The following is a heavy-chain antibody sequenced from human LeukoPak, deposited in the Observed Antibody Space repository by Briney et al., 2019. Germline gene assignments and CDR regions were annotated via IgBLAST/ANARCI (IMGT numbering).Heavy chain of an antibody. CDR3: AKAGRSGWYPGWPFDI. Sequence: PGGSLRLSCAASGFTFLTYAMSWVRQDPGKGLQWVSVIRDSGASTYYADSVKGRFTISRDNSKNTLYLQMDSLRAEDTAVYYCAKAGRSGWYPGWPFDIWGQGTMVTVSS. CDR2: IRDSGAST. CDR1: GFTFLTYA. D-gene: IGHD6-19*01. J-gene: IGHJ3*02. V-gene: IGHV3-23*01.